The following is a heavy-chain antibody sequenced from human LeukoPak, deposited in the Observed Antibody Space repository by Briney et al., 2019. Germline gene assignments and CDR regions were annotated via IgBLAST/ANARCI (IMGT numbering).Heavy chain of an antibody. D-gene: IGHD6-13*01. Sequence: GGSLRLSCAASGFTFSSYSMNWVRQAPGKGLEWVSYISSSSSTIYYADSVKGRFTISRDNAKNSLYLQMNSLRAEDTAVYYCARGSAAAGFDSWGQGTLVTVSS. V-gene: IGHV3-48*01. CDR1: GFTFSSYS. J-gene: IGHJ4*02. CDR3: ARGSAAAGFDS. CDR2: ISSSSSTI.